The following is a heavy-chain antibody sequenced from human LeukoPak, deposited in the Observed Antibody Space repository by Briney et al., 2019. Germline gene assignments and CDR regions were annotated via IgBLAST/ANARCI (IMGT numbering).Heavy chain of an antibody. D-gene: IGHD3-22*01. CDR3: ARHDRGNYYDSSAYPFDY. V-gene: IGHV5-51*01. CDR2: RDSQT. J-gene: IGHJ4*02. Sequence: RDSQTRYSPSFQRQVTISADKSISTPYLQWSSLKASDTAIYYCARHDRGNYYDSSAYPFDYWGQGTLVTVSS.